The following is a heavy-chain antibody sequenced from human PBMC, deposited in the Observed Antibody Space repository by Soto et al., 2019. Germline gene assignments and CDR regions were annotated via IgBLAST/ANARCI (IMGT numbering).Heavy chain of an antibody. J-gene: IGHJ4*02. CDR1: GFTFSSYS. CDR2: ISSSSSTI. CDR3: ARDSVITFGGVIVKGYYFDY. D-gene: IGHD3-16*02. Sequence: GGSLRLSCAASGFTFSSYSMNWVRQAPGKGLEWVSYISSSSSTIYYADSVKGRFTISRDNAKNSLYLQMNSLRAEDTAVYYCARDSVITFGGVIVKGYYFDYWGQGTLVTVSS. V-gene: IGHV3-48*01.